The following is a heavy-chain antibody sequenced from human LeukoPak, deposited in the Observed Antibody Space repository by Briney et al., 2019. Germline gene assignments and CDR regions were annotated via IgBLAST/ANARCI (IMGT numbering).Heavy chain of an antibody. V-gene: IGHV1-18*01. D-gene: IGHD1-26*01. CDR1: GYTFTSYG. CDR2: ISAYNGNT. Sequence: ASLKVSCKASGYTFTSYGISWVRQAPGQGLEWMGWISAYNGNTNYAQKLQGRVTMTTDTSTSTAYMELRSLRSDDTAVYYCARGRNIEWELLPAFDIWGQGTMVTVSS. J-gene: IGHJ3*02. CDR3: ARGRNIEWELLPAFDI.